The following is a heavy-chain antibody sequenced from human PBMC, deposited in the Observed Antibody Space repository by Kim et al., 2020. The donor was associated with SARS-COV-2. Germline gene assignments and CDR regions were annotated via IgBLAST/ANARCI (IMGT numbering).Heavy chain of an antibody. D-gene: IGHD6-19*01. V-gene: IGHV1-2*04. Sequence: ASVKVSCKASGYTFTGYYMHWVRQAPGQGLEWMGWINPNSGGTNYAQKFQGWVTMTRDTSISTAYMELSRLRSDDTAVYYCARDRVAVAGMEGEPPGGYYYGMDVWGQGTTVTVSS. CDR2: INPNSGGT. CDR3: ARDRVAVAGMEGEPPGGYYYGMDV. J-gene: IGHJ6*02. CDR1: GYTFTGYY.